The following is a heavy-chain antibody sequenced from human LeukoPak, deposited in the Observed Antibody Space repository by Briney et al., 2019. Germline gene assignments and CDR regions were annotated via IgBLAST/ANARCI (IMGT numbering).Heavy chain of an antibody. J-gene: IGHJ3*02. CDR1: GGSFSGYY. D-gene: IGHD4-17*01. CDR3: ARGAWYGDYADAFDI. V-gene: IGHV4-34*01. Sequence: SETLSLTCAVYGGSFSGYYWSWIRQPPGKGLEWIGEINHSGSTNYNPSLKSRVTISVDTSKNQFSLKLSSVTAADTAVYYCARGAWYGDYADAFDIRGQGTMVTVSS. CDR2: INHSGST.